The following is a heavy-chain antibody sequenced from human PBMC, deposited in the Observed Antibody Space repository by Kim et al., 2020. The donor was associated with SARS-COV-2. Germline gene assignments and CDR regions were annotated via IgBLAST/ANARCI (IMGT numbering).Heavy chain of an antibody. D-gene: IGHD2-21*02. CDR2: ISGSGGST. CDR3: AKEGHCGGDCYSGVFDY. Sequence: GGSLRLSCAASGFTFSSYAMSWVRQAPGKGLEWVSAISGSGGSTYYADSVKGRFTISRDNSKNTLYLQMNSLRAEDTAVYYCAKEGHCGGDCYSGVFDYWGQGTLVTVSS. CDR1: GFTFSSYA. J-gene: IGHJ4*02. V-gene: IGHV3-23*01.